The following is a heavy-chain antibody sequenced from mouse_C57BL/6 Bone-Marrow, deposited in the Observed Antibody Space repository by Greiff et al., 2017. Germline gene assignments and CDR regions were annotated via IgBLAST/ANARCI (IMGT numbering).Heavy chain of an antibody. Sequence: QVQLKESGAELVMPGASVKLSCKASGYTFTSYWMHWVKQRPGQGLEWIGEIDPSDSYTNYNQKFKGKSTLTVDKSSSTAYMQLSSLTSEDSAVYYCARKDDYDVYAMDYWGQGTSVTVSS. CDR3: ARKDDYDVYAMDY. J-gene: IGHJ4*01. CDR2: IDPSDSYT. D-gene: IGHD2-4*01. V-gene: IGHV1-69*01. CDR1: GYTFTSYW.